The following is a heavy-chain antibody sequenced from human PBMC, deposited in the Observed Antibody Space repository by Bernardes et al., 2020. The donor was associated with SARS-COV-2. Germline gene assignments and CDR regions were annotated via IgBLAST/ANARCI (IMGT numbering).Heavy chain of an antibody. CDR3: ARVEITFGGVIGQDAFDI. CDR1: VFSLSPRRLG. CDR2: IYWDDDK. J-gene: IGHJ3*02. Sequence: SGSTLWKPTQTLTLTCPFSVFSLSPRRLGVGWIRQPPGQALEWVAVIYWDDDKRYSPSLNSRLTITKDTSRNQVVLTMANMDPVDTATYYCARVEITFGGVIGQDAFDIWGQGTMVTVSS. D-gene: IGHD3-16*02. V-gene: IGHV2-5*02.